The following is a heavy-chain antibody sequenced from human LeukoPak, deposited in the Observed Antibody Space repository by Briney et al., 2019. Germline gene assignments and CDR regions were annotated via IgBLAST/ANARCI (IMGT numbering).Heavy chain of an antibody. CDR2: IYHSGST. D-gene: IGHD6-19*01. J-gene: IGHJ4*02. V-gene: IGHV4-30-2*01. Sequence: PSQTLSLTCAVSGGSISSGGYSWSWIRQPPGKGLEWIGYIYHSGSTYYNPSLKGRVTISVDRSKNQFSLKLSSVTAADTAVYYCASGSGWQTAFDYWGQGTLVTVSS. CDR1: GGSISSGGYS. CDR3: ASGSGWQTAFDY.